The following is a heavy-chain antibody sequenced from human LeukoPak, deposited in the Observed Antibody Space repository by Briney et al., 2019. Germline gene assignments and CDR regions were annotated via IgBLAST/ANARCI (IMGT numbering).Heavy chain of an antibody. CDR1: GGSISSYY. Sequence: SETLSLACTVSGGSISSYYWSWIRQPAGKGLEWIGRIYTSGSTNDNPSLKSRVTMSVDTSKNQFSLKLSSVTAADTAVYYCARASKRVTGTYYYMDVWGKGTTVTVSS. D-gene: IGHD1-20*01. J-gene: IGHJ6*03. CDR3: ARASKRVTGTYYYMDV. V-gene: IGHV4-4*07. CDR2: IYTSGST.